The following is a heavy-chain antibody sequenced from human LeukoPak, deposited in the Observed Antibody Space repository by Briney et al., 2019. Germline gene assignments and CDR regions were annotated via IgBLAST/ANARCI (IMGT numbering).Heavy chain of an antibody. V-gene: IGHV3-20*04. D-gene: IGHD6-6*01. J-gene: IGHJ3*02. CDR2: INWNGGST. CDR3: ARDLSSSSWGAFDI. CDR1: GFAFNTYS. Sequence: PGGSLRLSCAASGFAFNTYSMSWVRQAPGKGLEWVSGINWNGGSTGYADSVKGRFTISRDNAKNSLYLQMNSLRAEDTALYYCARDLSSSSWGAFDIWGQGTMVTVSS.